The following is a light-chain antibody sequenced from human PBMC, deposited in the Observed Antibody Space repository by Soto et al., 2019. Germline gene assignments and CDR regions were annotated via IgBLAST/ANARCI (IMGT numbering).Light chain of an antibody. J-gene: IGKJ2*01. CDR1: QRISTN. Sequence: ELVMTQSPGTLSVSPGESATLSCRASQRISTNLAWYQQKGGQPPRLLIYGASTRATGIPQRFSGSGSGTDFTLTISSLQSEDFAVYYCQQYNNWPPAYTFGQGTRVESK. CDR2: GAS. V-gene: IGKV3-15*01. CDR3: QQYNNWPPAYT.